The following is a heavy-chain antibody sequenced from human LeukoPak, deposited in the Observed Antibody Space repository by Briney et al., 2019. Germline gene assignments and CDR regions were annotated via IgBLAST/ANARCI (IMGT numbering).Heavy chain of an antibody. Sequence: SGPALVKPTQTLTLTCTFSGFSLSTSGMCVSWIRQPPGKALEWLARIDWDDDKYYSTSLKTRLTISKDTSKNQVVLTMTNMDPVDTATYYCARIRSAVAGSPGRPYYYYMDVWGKGTTVTVSS. J-gene: IGHJ6*03. CDR1: GFSLSTSGMC. CDR3: ARIRSAVAGSPGRPYYYYMDV. V-gene: IGHV2-70*11. D-gene: IGHD6-19*01. CDR2: IDWDDDK.